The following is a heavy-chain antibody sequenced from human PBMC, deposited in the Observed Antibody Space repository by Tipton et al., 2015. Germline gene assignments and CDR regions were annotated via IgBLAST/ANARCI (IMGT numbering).Heavy chain of an antibody. CDR1: GDSINSTNW. D-gene: IGHD2-2*01. CDR3: ARARQGCSTNSCYLDP. V-gene: IGHV4-4*02. Sequence: GSLRLSCAVSGDSINSTNWWNWVRQSPEKGLEWIGEIHHDGRINYNPSLRSRVTFSVDEAKNEVSLNLNSVTAADTAVYYCARARQGCSTNSCYLDPWGQGTLVTVSS. CDR2: IHHDGRI. J-gene: IGHJ5*02.